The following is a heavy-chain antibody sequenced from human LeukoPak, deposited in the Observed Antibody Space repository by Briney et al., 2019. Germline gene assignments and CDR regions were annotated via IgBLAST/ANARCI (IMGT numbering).Heavy chain of an antibody. J-gene: IGHJ4*02. CDR3: ARGPLEWLLYPY. CDR1: GGSFSGYY. D-gene: IGHD3-3*01. V-gene: IGHV4-34*01. CDR2: INHSGST. Sequence: SETLSLTCAVYGGSFSGYYWSWIRQPPGKGLEWIGEINHSGSTNYNPSLKSRVTMSVDTSKNQFSLKLSSVTAADTAVYYCARGPLEWLLYPYWGQGTLVTVSS.